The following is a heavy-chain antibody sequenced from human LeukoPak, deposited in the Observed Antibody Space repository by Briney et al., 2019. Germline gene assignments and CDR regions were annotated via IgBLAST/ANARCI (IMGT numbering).Heavy chain of an antibody. CDR3: AKLPRRDYCSSTSCPVS. Sequence: GGSLRLSCAASGFTFSSYAMSWVRQAPGKGLEWVSAISGSGGSTYYADSVKGRFSISRDNSKNTLYLQMNSLRAEDTAVYYCAKLPRRDYCSSTSCPVSWGQGTLVTVSS. CDR2: ISGSGGST. D-gene: IGHD2-2*01. J-gene: IGHJ5*02. V-gene: IGHV3-23*01. CDR1: GFTFSSYA.